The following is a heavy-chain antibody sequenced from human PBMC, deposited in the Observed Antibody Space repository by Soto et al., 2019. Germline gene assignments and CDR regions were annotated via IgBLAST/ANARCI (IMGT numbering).Heavy chain of an antibody. V-gene: IGHV1-24*01. CDR2: FDPEDGET. D-gene: IGHD6-13*01. CDR3: ATDWPGSHLMDV. J-gene: IGHJ6*03. Sequence: ASVKVSCKVSGYTLTELSMHWVRQAPGKGLEWMGGFDPEDGETIYAQKFQGRVTMTEDTSTDTAYMELSSLRSEDTAVYYCATDWPGSHLMDVWGKGTAVTVSS. CDR1: GYTLTELS.